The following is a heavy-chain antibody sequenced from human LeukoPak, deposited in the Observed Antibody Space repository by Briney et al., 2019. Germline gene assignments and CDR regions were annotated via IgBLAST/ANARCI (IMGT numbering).Heavy chain of an antibody. D-gene: IGHD3-10*01. J-gene: IGHJ5*02. V-gene: IGHV3-23*01. CDR3: AKGSPARPNWFDP. Sequence: GGSLRLSCAASGFTFSSHAMSWVRQAPGKGLEWGSSVSAGGSGTYYADSVKGRVTISRDNSKNTLYLQMNSLRAEDTAVYYCAKGSPARPNWFDPWGQGTLVTVSS. CDR1: GFTFSSHA. CDR2: VSAGGSGT.